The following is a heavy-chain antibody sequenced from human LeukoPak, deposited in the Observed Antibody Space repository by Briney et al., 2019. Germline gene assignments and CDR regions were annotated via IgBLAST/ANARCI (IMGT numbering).Heavy chain of an antibody. CDR3: ARLLTTPDY. CDR2: INHSGST. J-gene: IGHJ4*02. V-gene: IGHV4-34*01. Sequence: SETLSLTCAVYGGSFSGYYWSWIRQPPGKGLEWIGEINHSGSTNYNPSLKSRVTISVDTSKNQFSLKLSSVTAADTAVYYCARLLTTPDYWGQGTLVTVSS. D-gene: IGHD4-17*01. CDR1: GGSFSGYY.